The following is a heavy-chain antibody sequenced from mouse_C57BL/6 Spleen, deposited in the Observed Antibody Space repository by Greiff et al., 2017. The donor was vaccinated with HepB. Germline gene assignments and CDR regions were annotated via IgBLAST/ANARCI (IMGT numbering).Heavy chain of an antibody. CDR3: AREDHDGAWFAY. D-gene: IGHD2-4*01. CDR2: IHPNSGST. V-gene: IGHV1-64*01. J-gene: IGHJ3*01. Sequence: QVQLQQPGAELVKPGASVKLSCKASGYTFTSYWMHWVKQRPGQGLEWIGMIHPNSGSTNYNEKFKSKATLTVDKSSSTAYMQLSSLTSEDSAVYYCAREDHDGAWFAYWGQGTLVTVSA. CDR1: GYTFTSYW.